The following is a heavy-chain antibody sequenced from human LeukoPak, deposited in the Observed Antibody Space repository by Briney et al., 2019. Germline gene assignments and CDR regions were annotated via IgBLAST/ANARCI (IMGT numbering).Heavy chain of an antibody. D-gene: IGHD1-14*01. CDR2: INHSGST. CDR1: GGSISSYY. V-gene: IGHV4-34*01. CDR3: ARGLTTFDY. Sequence: SETLSLTCTVSGGSISSYYWSWIRQPPGKGLEWIGEINHSGSTNYNPSLKSRVTISVDTSKNQFSLKLSSVTAADTAVYYCARGLTTFDYWGQGTLVTVSS. J-gene: IGHJ4*02.